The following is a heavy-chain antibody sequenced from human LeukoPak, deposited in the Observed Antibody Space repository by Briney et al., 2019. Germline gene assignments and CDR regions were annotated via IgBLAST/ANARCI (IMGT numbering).Heavy chain of an antibody. CDR2: IGSNGGGI. CDR3: AKDLGSVVTPPSLDY. Sequence: GGSLRLSCAASGFTFTSYTMYWVRQAPGKGLEWVSIIGSNGGGIHYADSVKGRFTISRDNSKNTLYLQMNSLRAEDTAVYYCAKDLGSVVTPPSLDYWGQGTLVTVSS. V-gene: IGHV3-23*01. CDR1: GFTFTSYT. J-gene: IGHJ4*02. D-gene: IGHD4-23*01.